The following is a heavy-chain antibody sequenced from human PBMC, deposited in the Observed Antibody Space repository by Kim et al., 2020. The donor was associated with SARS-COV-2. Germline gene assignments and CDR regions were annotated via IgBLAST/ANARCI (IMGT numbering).Heavy chain of an antibody. CDR2: IIPILGIA. CDR3: ARNYGSGTTYYYGMDV. J-gene: IGHJ6*02. CDR1: GGTFSSYT. Sequence: SVKVSCKASGGTFSSYTISWVRQAPGQGLEWMGRIIPILGIANYAQKFQGRVTITADKSTSTAYMELSSLRSEDTAVYYCARNYGSGTTYYYGMDVWGQGTTVTVSS. V-gene: IGHV1-69*02. D-gene: IGHD3-10*01.